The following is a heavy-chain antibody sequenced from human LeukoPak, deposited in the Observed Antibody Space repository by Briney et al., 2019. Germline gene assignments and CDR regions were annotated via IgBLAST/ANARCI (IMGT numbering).Heavy chain of an antibody. V-gene: IGHV1-46*01. D-gene: IGHD3-22*01. J-gene: IGHJ4*02. CDR1: GYTFTSYG. CDR3: ARGGTGDYYDSSGFDY. Sequence: ASVKVSCKASGYTFTSYGISWVRQAPGQGLEWMGIINPSGGSTSYAQKFQGRVTMTRDMSTSTVYMELSSLRSEDTAVYYCARGGTGDYYDSSGFDYWGQGTLVTVSS. CDR2: INPSGGST.